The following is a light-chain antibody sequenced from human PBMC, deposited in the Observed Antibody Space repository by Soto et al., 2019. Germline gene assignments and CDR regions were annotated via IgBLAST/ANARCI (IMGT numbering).Light chain of an antibody. CDR2: DVN. V-gene: IGLV2-11*01. CDR1: SSDVGGFNS. Sequence: QSVLTQPRSVSGSPGQSVTISCTGTSSDVGGFNSVSWYQQHPGKAPKLMIYDVNKRPSGVPDRFSGSKSGSTASLTISGLQAEDEADYYCSSYTTSDTLCVFGTGTKVTVL. CDR3: SSYTTSDTLCV. J-gene: IGLJ1*01.